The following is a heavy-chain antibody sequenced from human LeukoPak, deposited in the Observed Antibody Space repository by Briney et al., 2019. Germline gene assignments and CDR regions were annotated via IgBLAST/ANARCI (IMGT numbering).Heavy chain of an antibody. Sequence: GGSLRLSCAASGFTFSSYWMHWVRQAPGKGLMWVSRINTDASTTSNADSVKGRFTISRDDAKNTLYLQMNSLRAEDTAVYYCAGGYYFDYWGQGTLVTVSS. D-gene: IGHD6-13*01. CDR2: INTDASTT. J-gene: IGHJ4*02. CDR3: AGGYYFDY. CDR1: GFTFSSYW. V-gene: IGHV3-74*01.